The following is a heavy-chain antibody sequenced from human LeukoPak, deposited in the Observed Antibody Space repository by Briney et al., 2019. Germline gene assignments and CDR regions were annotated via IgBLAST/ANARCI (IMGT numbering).Heavy chain of an antibody. J-gene: IGHJ4*02. D-gene: IGHD3-22*01. CDR1: GYTFTSYD. CDR2: MNPNSGNT. V-gene: IGHV1-8*01. CDR3: ARRRLDYYDSSGYFPEGPIFDY. Sequence: ASVNVSCKASGYTFTSYDINWVRQATGQGLEWMGWMNPNSGNTGYAQKFQGRVTMTRNTSISTAYMELSSLRSEDTAVYYCARRRLDYYDSSGYFPEGPIFDYWGQGTLVTVSS.